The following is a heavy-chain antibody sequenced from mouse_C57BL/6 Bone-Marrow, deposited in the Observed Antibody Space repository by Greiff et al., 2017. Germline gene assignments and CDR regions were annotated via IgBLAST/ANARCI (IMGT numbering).Heavy chain of an antibody. Sequence: QVQLKESGAELVKPGASVKMSCKASGYTFTTYPIEWMKQNHGKSLEWIGNFHPYNDDTKYNEKFKGKATLTVEKSSSTVYLELSRLTSDDSAVYYCARSNYYGSAWFAYWGQGTLVTVSA. D-gene: IGHD1-1*01. CDR1: GYTFTTYP. CDR2: FHPYNDDT. CDR3: ARSNYYGSAWFAY. J-gene: IGHJ3*01. V-gene: IGHV1-47*01.